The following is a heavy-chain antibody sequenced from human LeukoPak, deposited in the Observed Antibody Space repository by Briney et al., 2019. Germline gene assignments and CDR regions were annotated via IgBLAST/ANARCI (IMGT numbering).Heavy chain of an antibody. Sequence: GGSLRLSCAASGFTVSSNYMSWVRQAPGKGLEWASVIYSGGSTYYADSVKGRFTISRDNSKNTLYLQMNSLRAEDTAVYYCARDGLQDDYDAFDIWGQGTMVTVSS. J-gene: IGHJ3*02. D-gene: IGHD5-24*01. V-gene: IGHV3-66*02. CDR1: GFTVSSNY. CDR3: ARDGLQDDYDAFDI. CDR2: IYSGGST.